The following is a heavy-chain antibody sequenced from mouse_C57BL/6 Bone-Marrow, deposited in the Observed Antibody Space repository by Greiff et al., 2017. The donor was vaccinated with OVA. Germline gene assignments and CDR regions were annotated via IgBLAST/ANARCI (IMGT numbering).Heavy chain of an antibody. CDR2: ISDGGSYT. V-gene: IGHV5-4*01. CDR3: ARDQDDGYFSFDY. CDR1: GFTFSSYA. D-gene: IGHD2-3*01. Sequence: VQRVESGGGLVKPGGSLKLSCAASGFTFSSYAMSWVRQTPEKRLEWVATISDGGSYTYYPDNVKGRFTISRDNAKNNLYLQMSHLKSEDTAMYYCARDQDDGYFSFDYWGQGTTLTVSS. J-gene: IGHJ2*01.